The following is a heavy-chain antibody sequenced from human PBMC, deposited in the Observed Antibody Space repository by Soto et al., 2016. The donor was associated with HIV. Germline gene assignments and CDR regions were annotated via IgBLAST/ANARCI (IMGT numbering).Heavy chain of an antibody. CDR2: IIPIFATR. J-gene: IGHJ4*02. CDR3: ARIGGYGLAIDY. V-gene: IGHV1-69*12. Sequence: QVQLVQSGAEVKKPGSSVKVSCKASGGTFSSYAINWVRQAPGQGLEWVGGIIPIFATRNYAQKFQGRVTITADESTRTAYMEMSSLRSEDTAVYYCARIGGYGLAIDYWGQGTLVTVSS. CDR1: GGTFSSYA. D-gene: IGHD5-18*01.